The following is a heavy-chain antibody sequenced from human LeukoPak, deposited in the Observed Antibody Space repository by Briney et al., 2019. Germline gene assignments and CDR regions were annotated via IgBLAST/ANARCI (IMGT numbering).Heavy chain of an antibody. CDR1: GFTFSSYG. D-gene: IGHD6-19*01. V-gene: IGHV3-30*19. Sequence: GGSLRLSCAASGFTFSSYGMHWVRQAPGKGLEWVAVISYDGSNKYYADSAKGRFTISRDNSKNTLYLQMNSLRAEDTAVYYCARDSSGCGILYYFDYWGQGTLVTVSS. J-gene: IGHJ4*02. CDR2: ISYDGSNK. CDR3: ARDSSGCGILYYFDY.